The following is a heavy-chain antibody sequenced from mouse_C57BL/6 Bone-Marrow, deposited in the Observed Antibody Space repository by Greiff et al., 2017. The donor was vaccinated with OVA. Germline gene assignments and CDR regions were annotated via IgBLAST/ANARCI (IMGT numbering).Heavy chain of an antibody. V-gene: IGHV5-4*01. D-gene: IGHD1-1*01. CDR1: GFTFSSYA. Sequence: EVQLVESGGGLVKPGGSLKLSCAASGFTFSSYAMSWVRQTPEKRLEWVATISDGGSYTYYPDNVKGRFTISRDNAKNNLYLQMSHLKSEDPAMYYCARASLSTTGAYDYWGQGTTLTVSS. CDR2: ISDGGSYT. CDR3: ARASLSTTGAYDY. J-gene: IGHJ2*01.